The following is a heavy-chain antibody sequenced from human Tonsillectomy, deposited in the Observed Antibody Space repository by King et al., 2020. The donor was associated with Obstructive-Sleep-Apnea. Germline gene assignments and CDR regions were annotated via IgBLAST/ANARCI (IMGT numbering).Heavy chain of an antibody. V-gene: IGHV3-11*06. CDR2: ISSSGSYT. CDR3: ARIEGSDYYRVDY. D-gene: IGHD3-22*01. J-gene: IGHJ4*02. Sequence: VQLVESGGGLVKPGGSLRLSCVASGFTFSDYYMSWIRQAPGKGLEWVTYISSSGSYTNYADSVKGRFTVSRDNAKNSLFLQMNSLRDEDTAVYYCARIEGSDYYRVDYCGQGTLFTLSS. CDR1: GFTFSDYY.